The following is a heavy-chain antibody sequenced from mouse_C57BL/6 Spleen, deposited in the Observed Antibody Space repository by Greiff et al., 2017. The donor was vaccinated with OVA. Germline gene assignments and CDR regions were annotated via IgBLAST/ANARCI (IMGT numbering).Heavy chain of an antibody. V-gene: IGHV1-7*01. D-gene: IGHD1-1*01. Sequence: QVQLQQSGAELAKPGASVKLSCKASGYTFTSYWMHWVKQRPGQGLEWIGYINPSSGYTKYNQKFKDKATLTADKSSSTAYMQLSSLTYEDSAVYYCSSDTAVVATPFAYWGQGTLVTVSA. CDR1: GYTFTSYW. J-gene: IGHJ3*01. CDR2: INPSSGYT. CDR3: SSDTAVVATPFAY.